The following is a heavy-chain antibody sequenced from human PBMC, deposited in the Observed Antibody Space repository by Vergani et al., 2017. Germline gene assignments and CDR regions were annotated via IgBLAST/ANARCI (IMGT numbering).Heavy chain of an antibody. Sequence: QVQLVQSGAEVKKPGASVKVSCKASGYTFTSYGISWVRQAPGQGLEWMGRIIPIFGTANYAQKFQGRVTITADESTSTAYMELSSLRSEDTAVYYCARDATSAYSSGFLASWGQGTLVTVSS. CDR1: GYTFTSYG. D-gene: IGHD6-19*01. V-gene: IGHV1-69*18. CDR2: IIPIFGTA. CDR3: ARDATSAYSSGFLAS. J-gene: IGHJ5*02.